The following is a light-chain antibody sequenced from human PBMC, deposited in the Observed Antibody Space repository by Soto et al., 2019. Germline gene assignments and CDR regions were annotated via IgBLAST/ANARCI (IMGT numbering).Light chain of an antibody. CDR1: RSNIGTYT. CDR2: RNN. Sequence: QSVLTQSPSASGTPGQRVTISCSGSRSNIGTYTVNWYQQLPGTAPTLLIFRNNQRPSGVPDRFSGSKSGTSASLAISGPQSEDEADYYCAAWDDSLRALVFGGGTKLTVL. CDR3: AAWDDSLRALV. V-gene: IGLV1-44*01. J-gene: IGLJ2*01.